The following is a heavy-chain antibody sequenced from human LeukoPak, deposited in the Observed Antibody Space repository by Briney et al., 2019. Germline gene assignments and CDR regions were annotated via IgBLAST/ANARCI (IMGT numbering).Heavy chain of an antibody. CDR2: IYYSGST. CDR3: AREIRLDYYDSSGYYYRDAFDI. V-gene: IGHV4-59*01. CDR1: GGSISSYY. J-gene: IGHJ3*02. Sequence: PSETLSLTCTVSGGSISSYYWSWIRQPPGKGLEWIGYIYYSGSTSYNPSLKSRVTISVDTSKNQFSLKLSSVTAADTAVYYCAREIRLDYYDSSGYYYRDAFDIWGQGTMVTVSS. D-gene: IGHD3-22*01.